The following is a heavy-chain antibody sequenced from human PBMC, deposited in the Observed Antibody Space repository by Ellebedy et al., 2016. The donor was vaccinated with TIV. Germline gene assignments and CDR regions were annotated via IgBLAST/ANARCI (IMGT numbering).Heavy chain of an antibody. Sequence: GGSLRLSXAAPGFTFSSYSMNWVRQAPGKGLEWVSSISSSSSYIYYADSVKGRFTISRDNAKNSLYLQMNSLRAEDTAVYYCARGFLEWLLALNWFDPWGQGTLVTVSS. CDR3: ARGFLEWLLALNWFDP. V-gene: IGHV3-21*01. J-gene: IGHJ5*02. CDR1: GFTFSSYS. CDR2: ISSSSSYI. D-gene: IGHD3-3*01.